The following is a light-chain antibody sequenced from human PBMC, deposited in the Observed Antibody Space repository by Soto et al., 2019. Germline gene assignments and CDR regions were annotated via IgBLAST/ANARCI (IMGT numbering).Light chain of an antibody. J-gene: IGKJ3*01. CDR3: LKHNSYPFT. CDR2: EIS. V-gene: IGKV1-17*01. CDR1: QGVRSS. Sequence: DIQMTQSPSSPSASAGDRVTITCRASQGVRSSLDWYQQKPGKAPKRLIYEISSLQSGVPSRFSGSGSGTEFTLTISSLQPEDFATYYWLKHNSYPFTFGPGTKVDIK.